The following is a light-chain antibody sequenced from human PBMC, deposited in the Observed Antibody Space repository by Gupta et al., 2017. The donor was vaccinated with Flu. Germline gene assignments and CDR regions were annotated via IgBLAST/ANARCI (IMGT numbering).Light chain of an antibody. V-gene: IGLV1-51*01. Sequence: VTISCSGSSTNIGKYFVSCYQQFPGTATNLLIYEDIKRPSGRPDRFSGSKSGTSATLGITGLQTGDEADYYCGTWESSLSGFWVFGGGTKLTVL. CDR1: STNIGKYF. CDR3: GTWESSLSGFWV. CDR2: EDI. J-gene: IGLJ3*02.